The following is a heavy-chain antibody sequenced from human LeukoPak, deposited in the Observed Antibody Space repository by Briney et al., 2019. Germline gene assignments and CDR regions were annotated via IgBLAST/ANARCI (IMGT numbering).Heavy chain of an antibody. J-gene: IGHJ5*02. CDR1: GYTFTSYD. Sequence: ASVKVSCKASGYTFTSYDINWVRQATGQGLEWMGWMNPNSGNTGYAQKFQGRVTMTRNTSISTANMELSSLRSEDTAVYYCARDYGGNDYNWFDPWGQGTLVTVSS. CDR2: MNPNSGNT. D-gene: IGHD4-23*01. CDR3: ARDYGGNDYNWFDP. V-gene: IGHV1-8*01.